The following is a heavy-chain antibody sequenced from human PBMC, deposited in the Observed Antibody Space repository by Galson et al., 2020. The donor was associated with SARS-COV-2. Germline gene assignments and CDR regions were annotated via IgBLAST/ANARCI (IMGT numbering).Heavy chain of an antibody. J-gene: IGHJ6*01. CDR2: ISHSGGT. D-gene: IGHD6-6*01. V-gene: IGHV4-34*01. CDR1: GGSFSGYY. Sequence: SDTLSLTCGVYGGSFSGYYWSWIRKTPGKGLEWIGEISHSGGTSYNPSLKSRATISRDTSKYQFSLKLGSVTAAGTAVYYCGCDSSSSPGVWGKGATVTVSS. CDR3: GCDSSSSPGV.